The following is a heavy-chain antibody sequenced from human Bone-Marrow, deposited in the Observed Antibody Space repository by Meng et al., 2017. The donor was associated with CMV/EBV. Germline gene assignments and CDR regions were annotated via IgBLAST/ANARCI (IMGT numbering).Heavy chain of an antibody. D-gene: IGHD6-13*01. J-gene: IGHJ6*02. V-gene: IGHV3-30*02. CDR3: AKEYSSSWYYADGMDV. Sequence: GESLKISCAASGFTFSSYGMHWVRQAPGKGLEWVAFIRYDGSNKYYADSVKGRFTISRDNSKNTLYLQMNSLRAEDTAVYYCAKEYSSSWYYADGMDVWGQGTTVTFSS. CDR1: GFTFSSYG. CDR2: IRYDGSNK.